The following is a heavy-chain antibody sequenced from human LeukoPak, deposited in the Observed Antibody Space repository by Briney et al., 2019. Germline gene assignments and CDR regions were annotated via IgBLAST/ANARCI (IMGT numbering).Heavy chain of an antibody. CDR1: GGSISGYD. D-gene: IGHD3-10*01. CDR3: ARDLRGTMVRAPGYFDL. Sequence: SETLSLNGIVTGGSISGYDWGLIRPPPRKGLAPIGSIYYSGSTNYNPSLKSRVTISVDTSKNQFSLKLSSVTAADTAVYYCARDLRGTMVRAPGYFDLWGRGTLVTVSS. J-gene: IGHJ2*01. V-gene: IGHV4-59*01. CDR2: IYYSGST.